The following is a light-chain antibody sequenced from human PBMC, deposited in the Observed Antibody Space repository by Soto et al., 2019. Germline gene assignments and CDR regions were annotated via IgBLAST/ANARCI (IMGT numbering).Light chain of an antibody. V-gene: IGLV2-14*01. Sequence: QSALTQPASVSGSPGQSITISCTGTSSDIGNYDYVSWYQQHPGKAPKLMIYEVSNRPSGVSNRFSGSKSGNTASLTISGLQAEDEADYYCSSYTSTSNLLFGGGTQLTV. J-gene: IGLJ2*01. CDR2: EVS. CDR1: SSDIGNYDY. CDR3: SSYTSTSNLL.